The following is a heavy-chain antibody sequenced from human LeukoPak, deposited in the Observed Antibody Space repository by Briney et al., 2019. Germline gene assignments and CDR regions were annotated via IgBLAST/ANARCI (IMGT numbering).Heavy chain of an antibody. CDR2: ISASGVST. J-gene: IGHJ4*02. CDR1: GFIFSDYA. CDR3: AKDGAGSQSYCSSTSCYVDY. D-gene: IGHD2-2*01. V-gene: IGHV3-23*01. Sequence: GGTLRLSCAASGFIFSDYAMSWVRQAPGKGLEWVSGISASGVSTYHADSVKGRFTISRDNSKNTLYLQMNSLRAEDTAVYYCAKDGAGSQSYCSSTSCYVDYWGQGTLVTVSS.